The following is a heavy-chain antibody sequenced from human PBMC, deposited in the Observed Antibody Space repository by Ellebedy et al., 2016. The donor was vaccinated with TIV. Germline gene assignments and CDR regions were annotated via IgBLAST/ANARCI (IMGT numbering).Heavy chain of an antibody. CDR1: GYSFTSYW. CDR2: IYPGDSDT. D-gene: IGHD2-2*01. J-gene: IGHJ6*03. V-gene: IGHV5-51*01. Sequence: KVSCXGSGYSFTSYWIGWVRQMPGKGLEWMGIIYPGDSDTRYSPSFQGQVTISADKSISTAYLQWSSLKASDTAMYYCARLHTEPYCSSTSCYFSANYYYYYYMDVWGKGTTVTVSS. CDR3: ARLHTEPYCSSTSCYFSANYYYYYYMDV.